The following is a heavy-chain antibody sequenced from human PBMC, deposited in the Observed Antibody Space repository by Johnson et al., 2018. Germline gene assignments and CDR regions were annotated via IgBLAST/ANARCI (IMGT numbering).Heavy chain of an antibody. V-gene: IGHV1-3*01. D-gene: IGHD1-1*01. CDR3: ARVGYNGGKEICLDY. CDR1: GYTFTSYS. CDR2: INSGNGNT. J-gene: IGHJ4*02. Sequence: QVQLVQSGAEVKKPGASVKVSCQTSGYTFTSYSMHWVRQAPGQRLEWMGWINSGNGNTRYSQKFQGRVTITRDTYATTAYMELGSLRSEDTAVYYCARVGYNGGKEICLDYWGQGTLVTVSS.